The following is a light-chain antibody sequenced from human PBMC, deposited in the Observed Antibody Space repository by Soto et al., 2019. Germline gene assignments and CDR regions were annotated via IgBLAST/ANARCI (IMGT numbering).Light chain of an antibody. Sequence: QSVLTQPPSVSGAPGQRVTISCTGSSSNIGAGYDVYWYQQLPGTAPKLLIYGNSNRPSGVPDRFSGSKSGTSASLAITGLQAEDEADYYCQSNDSSLSGSVFGGGTKVTVL. CDR2: GNS. CDR1: SSNIGAGYD. V-gene: IGLV1-40*01. CDR3: QSNDSSLSGSV. J-gene: IGLJ3*02.